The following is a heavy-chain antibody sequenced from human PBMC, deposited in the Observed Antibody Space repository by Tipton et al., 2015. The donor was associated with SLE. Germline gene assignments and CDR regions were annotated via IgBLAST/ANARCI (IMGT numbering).Heavy chain of an antibody. CDR2: IYYSGST. Sequence: TLSLTCTVSGGSISSSSYYWGWIRQPPGKGLVWIGSIYYSGSTYYNPSLKSRVTISVDTSKNQFSLKLSSVTAADTAVYYCARLGGYYDSSGYSYYFDYWGQGTLVTVSS. D-gene: IGHD3-22*01. CDR1: GGSISSSSYY. CDR3: ARLGGYYDSSGYSYYFDY. V-gene: IGHV4-39*01. J-gene: IGHJ4*02.